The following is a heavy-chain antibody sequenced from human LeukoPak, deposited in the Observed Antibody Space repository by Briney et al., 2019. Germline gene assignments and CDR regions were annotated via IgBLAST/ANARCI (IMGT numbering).Heavy chain of an antibody. CDR3: AKGLVGARGIFDY. V-gene: IGHV3-23*01. Sequence: GGTLRLSCAASGFTFSNFGMSWVRQAPGKGLEWVSVISGSGGSTYYADSVKGRFTISRDNSKNTLYLQMNSLRAEDTAVYYCAKGLVGARGIFDYWGQGTLVTVSS. CDR1: GFTFSNFG. J-gene: IGHJ4*02. D-gene: IGHD1-26*01. CDR2: ISGSGGST.